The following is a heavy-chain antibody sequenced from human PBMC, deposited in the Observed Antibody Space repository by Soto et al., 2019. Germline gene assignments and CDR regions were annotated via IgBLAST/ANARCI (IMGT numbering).Heavy chain of an antibody. D-gene: IGHD1-26*01. Sequence: SETLSLTCAVSGYSISGGYYWAWIRQPPGKGPEWIGSIYHTGSTYYNPSLKGRVTISVDTSKNQFSLKLSSVTAADTAVYYCARSQTFGGSSDTDFDYWAQGTLVTVSS. CDR3: ARSQTFGGSSDTDFDY. CDR1: GYSISGGYY. V-gene: IGHV4-38-2*01. J-gene: IGHJ4*02. CDR2: IYHTGST.